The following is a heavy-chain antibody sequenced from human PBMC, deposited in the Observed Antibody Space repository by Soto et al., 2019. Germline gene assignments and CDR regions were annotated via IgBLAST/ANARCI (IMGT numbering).Heavy chain of an antibody. CDR1: GYSFTSYW. CDR2: IDPSDSYT. J-gene: IGHJ6*04. CDR3: ARPGYSSSPENYYYGRAV. Sequence: PGESLKISCKGSGYSFTSYWISWVRQMPGKGLEWMGRIDPSDSYTNYSPSFQGHVTISADKSISTAYLQWSSLKASDTAMYYCARPGYSSSPENYYYGRAVWGKGTTVTVSS. V-gene: IGHV5-10-1*01. D-gene: IGHD6-6*01.